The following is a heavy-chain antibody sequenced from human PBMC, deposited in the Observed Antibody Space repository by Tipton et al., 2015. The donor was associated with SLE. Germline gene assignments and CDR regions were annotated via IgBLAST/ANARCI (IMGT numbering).Heavy chain of an antibody. D-gene: IGHD6-13*01. CDR2: IYYSGSP. Sequence: TLSLTCTVSGGSISSADYYWSWIRQHPGKGLEWIGYIYYSGSPTYNPSLKSRVSMSVDTSKNQFSLKMTSVTAADTAVYYCARATGIALFDPWGQGTLVTVSS. J-gene: IGHJ5*02. V-gene: IGHV4-61*08. CDR3: ARATGIALFDP. CDR1: GGSISSADYY.